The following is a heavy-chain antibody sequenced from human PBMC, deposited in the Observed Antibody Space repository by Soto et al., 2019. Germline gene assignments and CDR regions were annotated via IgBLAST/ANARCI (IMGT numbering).Heavy chain of an antibody. CDR1: GASLSDFY. J-gene: IGHJ5*02. CDR3: ARHGVSNWFDT. Sequence: SETLSLTCTVSGASLSDFYWSWVRQPPGKGLEWIGYIYHSGSTKYNPSLKSRVTMFIDTSKKQMSLQMTSVTAADTAVYYCARHGVSNWFDTWGQGILVTVSS. V-gene: IGHV4-59*08. CDR2: IYHSGST. D-gene: IGHD3-16*01.